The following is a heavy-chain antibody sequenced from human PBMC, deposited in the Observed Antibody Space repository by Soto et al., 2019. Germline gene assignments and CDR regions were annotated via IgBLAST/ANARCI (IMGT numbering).Heavy chain of an antibody. D-gene: IGHD1-26*01. V-gene: IGHV3-48*02. CDR1: GFTFSSYS. CDR3: ARDPSGSNYYYYGMDV. CDR2: ISSSSSTI. Sequence: GGSLRLSCAASGFTFSSYSMNWVRQAPGKGLEWVSYISSSSSTIYYADSVKGRFTISRDNAKNSLYLQMNSLRDEDTAVYYCARDPSGSNYYYYGMDVWGQGTTVTVSS. J-gene: IGHJ6*02.